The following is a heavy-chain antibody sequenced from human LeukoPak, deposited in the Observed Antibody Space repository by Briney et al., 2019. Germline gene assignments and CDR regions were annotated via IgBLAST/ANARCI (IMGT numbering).Heavy chain of an antibody. CDR2: ISFDGSYK. CDR1: GFTFSTYS. CDR3: AKRGLVEAVAAGRYGGFDY. V-gene: IGHV3-30*18. Sequence: GRSLRLSCEASGFTFSTYSMHWVRQAPGKGLEWVAAISFDGSYKYYGDSVKGRLTISRDNSKNTLYLQMNSLRAEDTAVYYCAKRGLVEAVAAGRYGGFDYWGQGTLVTVSS. D-gene: IGHD6-19*01. J-gene: IGHJ4*02.